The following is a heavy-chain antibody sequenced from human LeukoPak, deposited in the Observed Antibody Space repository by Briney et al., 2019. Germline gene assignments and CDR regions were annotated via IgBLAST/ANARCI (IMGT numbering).Heavy chain of an antibody. CDR2: IYYSGST. J-gene: IGHJ4*02. CDR1: GGSISSSSYY. Sequence: PSETLSLTCTVSGGSISSSSYYWGWIRQPSGKGLEWIGSIYYSGSTYYNPSLKSRVTISVDTSKNQFSLKLSSVTAADTAVYYCARAWFGEFWAYFDYWGQGTLVTVSS. D-gene: IGHD3-10*01. CDR3: ARAWFGEFWAYFDY. V-gene: IGHV4-39*07.